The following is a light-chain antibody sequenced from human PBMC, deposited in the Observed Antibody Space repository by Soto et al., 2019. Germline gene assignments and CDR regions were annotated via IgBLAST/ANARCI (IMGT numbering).Light chain of an antibody. CDR3: QQRHMWPIT. CDR1: QSFRGL. CDR2: DAY. Sequence: LLTQTPVTLSLSPCERSTLSFRASQSFRGLLDWYQQKPGQAPRLLIYDAYNRATGIPPRFSGSGSGTDFTLTISSLEPEDSAVYYCQQRHMWPITFGEGTRLEIK. V-gene: IGKV3-11*01. J-gene: IGKJ5*01.